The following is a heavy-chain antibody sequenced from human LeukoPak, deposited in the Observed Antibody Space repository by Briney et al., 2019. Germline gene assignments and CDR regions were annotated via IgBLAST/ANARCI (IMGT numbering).Heavy chain of an antibody. J-gene: IGHJ4*02. V-gene: IGHV4-39*01. CDR2: IHYSGTT. D-gene: IGHD6-6*01. CDR3: ASPSSSSSTYDY. Sequence: SETLSLTCTISGDSISSSSYYWGWLRQPPGKGLEWIGSIHYSGTTYYNPSLKSRVTILVDTSKNQFSLKLSSVTAADTAVYYCASPSSSSSTYDYWGQGTLVTVSS. CDR1: GDSISSSSYY.